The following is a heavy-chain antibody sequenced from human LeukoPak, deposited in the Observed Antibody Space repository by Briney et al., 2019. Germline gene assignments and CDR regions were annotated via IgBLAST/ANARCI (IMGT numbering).Heavy chain of an antibody. D-gene: IGHD3-22*01. J-gene: IGHJ4*02. CDR1: GGTFSSYA. V-gene: IGHV1-69*05. CDR2: IIPLFGTA. Sequence: ASVKVSCKASGGTFSSYAINWVRQAPGHGLKWMGGIIPLFGTANYAQKFQGRVSITTDESTSTAYMELSSLRSEDTAVYYCATVGDDSSGYYWFDYWGQGTLVTVSS. CDR3: ATVGDDSSGYYWFDY.